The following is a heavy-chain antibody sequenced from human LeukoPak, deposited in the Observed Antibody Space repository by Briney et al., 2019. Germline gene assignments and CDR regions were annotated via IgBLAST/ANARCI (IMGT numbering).Heavy chain of an antibody. CDR1: GFTFSRYY. CDR3: AKDPYYYDTSGYNGDY. J-gene: IGHJ4*02. V-gene: IGHV3-74*01. D-gene: IGHD3-22*01. CDR2: INGDGGVT. Sequence: PGGSLRLSCAASGFTFSRYYIYWVRQAPGKGLVWVSRINGDGGVTTYADSVKGRFTISRDNAKNTLFLQMNSLRAEDTAVYYCAKDPYYYDTSGYNGDYWGQGTLVTVSS.